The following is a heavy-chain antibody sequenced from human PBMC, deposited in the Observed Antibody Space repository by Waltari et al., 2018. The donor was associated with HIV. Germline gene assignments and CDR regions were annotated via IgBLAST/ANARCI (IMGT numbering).Heavy chain of an antibody. CDR3: AKDHSHHYYGMDV. CDR2: IRGSGGST. V-gene: IGHV3-23*01. J-gene: IGHJ6*02. Sequence: EVQLLESGGGLVQPGGSLRLSCAASGFTFNKYAMSWVRQAPGKGLEWVSGIRGSGGSTYYADSVKGRFTISRDNSKNTLYLQMNSLRADDTAVYYCAKDHSHHYYGMDVWGQGTTVTVS. CDR1: GFTFNKYA.